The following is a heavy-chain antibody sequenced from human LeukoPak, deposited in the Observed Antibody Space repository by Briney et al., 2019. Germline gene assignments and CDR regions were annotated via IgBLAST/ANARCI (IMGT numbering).Heavy chain of an antibody. CDR3: AKTSGWNYNHNMDV. Sequence: PGGSLRLSCAASGFTFSDYYMSWIRQAPGKGLEWVSYISSSSSYTNYADSVKGRFTISRDNPKNTLSLQMNSLRAEDTAAYYCAKTSGWNYNHNMDVWGQGTTVTVSS. J-gene: IGHJ6*02. CDR1: GFTFSDYY. D-gene: IGHD1-7*01. CDR2: ISSSSSYT. V-gene: IGHV3-11*03.